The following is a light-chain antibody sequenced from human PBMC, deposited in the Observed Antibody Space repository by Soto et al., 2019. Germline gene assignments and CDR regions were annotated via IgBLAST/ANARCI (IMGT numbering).Light chain of an antibody. V-gene: IGKV2-30*02. J-gene: IGKJ1*01. CDR2: EVS. Sequence: DVVMTQSPLSLPVTLGQPASISCRSSESLIHSDGSTYLSWFQQRPGQSPRRLIYEVSDRDSGVPDRFGGSGSGTDFTLKISRVEAEDVGVYYCLQGTHSPWTFGQGTEVEIK. CDR1: ESLIHSDGSTY. CDR3: LQGTHSPWT.